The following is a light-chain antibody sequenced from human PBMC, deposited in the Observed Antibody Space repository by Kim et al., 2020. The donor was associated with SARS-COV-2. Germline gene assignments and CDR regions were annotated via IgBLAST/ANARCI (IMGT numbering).Light chain of an antibody. Sequence: QSVLTHPRSVSGSPTQSVTISCTGTSSDVGGYSYVSWYQQHPGKAPKVMIYAVTKRPSGVPDRFSGSKSGNTASLTISGLQAEDEAEYYCCSYAGRYTWVFGGGTQLTVL. V-gene: IGLV2-11*01. J-gene: IGLJ3*02. CDR1: SSDVGGYSY. CDR3: CSYAGRYTWV. CDR2: AVT.